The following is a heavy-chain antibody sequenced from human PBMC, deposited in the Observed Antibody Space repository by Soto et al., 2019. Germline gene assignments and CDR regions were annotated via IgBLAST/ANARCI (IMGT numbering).Heavy chain of an antibody. Sequence: ASVKVSCKASGYSFTSYGISWVRQAPGQGLEWMGWISAYNGNTNCAQKLQGRVTMTTDTSTGTAYMELRSLRSDDTAVYYCARGIEHDSSGILDAFGIWGQGTMVTVSS. CDR3: ARGIEHDSSGILDAFGI. CDR1: GYSFTSYG. V-gene: IGHV1-18*01. CDR2: ISAYNGNT. D-gene: IGHD3-22*01. J-gene: IGHJ3*02.